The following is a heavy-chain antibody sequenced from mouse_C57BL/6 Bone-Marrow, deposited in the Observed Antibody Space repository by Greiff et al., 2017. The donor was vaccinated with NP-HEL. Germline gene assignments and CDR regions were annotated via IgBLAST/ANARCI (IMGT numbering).Heavy chain of an antibody. J-gene: IGHJ4*01. CDR1: GYTFTDYY. CDR3: ARATYYEYDEAMDF. D-gene: IGHD2-4*01. CDR2: INPNNGGN. V-gene: IGHV1-26*01. Sequence: EVQLQQSGPELVKPGASVKISCKASGYTFTDYYMNWVKQSHGKSLEWIGDINPNNGGNSYNQKFKGKATLTVDKSSSTAYMELRSLTAEDSAVYYCARATYYEYDEAMDFWGQGTSVTVSS.